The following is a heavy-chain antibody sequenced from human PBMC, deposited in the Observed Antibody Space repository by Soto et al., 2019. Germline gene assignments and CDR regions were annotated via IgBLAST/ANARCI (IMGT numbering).Heavy chain of an antibody. J-gene: IGHJ6*02. D-gene: IGHD5-18*01. CDR2: IIPIFGIA. CDR1: EATSFSNI. CDR3: AGGEGETAMENV. V-gene: IGHV1-69*01. Sequence: QVQLVQSGPGGKRPGPSGKVPGRASEATSFSNIIGGVQRPPGQGLGGMGGIIPIFGIANYAQKFQGRVTITADESTGVAYMELSSLRSEDTAVYYCAGGEGETAMENVWGQGTTVTVSS.